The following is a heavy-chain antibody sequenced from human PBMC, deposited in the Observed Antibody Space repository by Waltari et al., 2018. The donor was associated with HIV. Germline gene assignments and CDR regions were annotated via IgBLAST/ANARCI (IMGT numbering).Heavy chain of an antibody. CDR1: GYSFIDFD. D-gene: IGHD3-3*01. J-gene: IGHJ4*02. Sequence: QVQLVQSGAEIKKHRASVRVSCKASGYSFIDFDINWVRRAPGRGLEWVGWMNPDNGDAGYGHKFRGRFTLTRDTSTDTAYMEVDNLKSEDTAIYFCTKGRRGALFGDEWGQGTLVTVSS. V-gene: IGHV1-8*02. CDR2: MNPDNGDA. CDR3: TKGRRGALFGDE.